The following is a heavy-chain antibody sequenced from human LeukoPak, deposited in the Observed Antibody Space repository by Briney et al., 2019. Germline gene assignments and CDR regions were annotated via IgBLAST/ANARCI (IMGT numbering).Heavy chain of an antibody. Sequence: SETLSLTCAVYGGSFSGYYWSWLPQPPGKGLEWIGEINHSGSTNYNPSLKSRVTISVDTSKNQFSLKLSSVTAADTAVYYCARDVRSRWLVPRGFDYWGQGTLATVSS. V-gene: IGHV4-34*01. CDR1: GGSFSGYY. J-gene: IGHJ4*02. CDR3: ARDVRSRWLVPRGFDY. D-gene: IGHD6-19*01. CDR2: INHSGST.